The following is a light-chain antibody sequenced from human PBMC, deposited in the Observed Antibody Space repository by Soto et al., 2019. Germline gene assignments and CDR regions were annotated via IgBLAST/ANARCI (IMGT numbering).Light chain of an antibody. V-gene: IGKV3-15*01. CDR1: QSVSNN. J-gene: IGKJ1*01. CDR3: QQYNNWWT. CDR2: GAS. Sequence: EIVMTQSPATLSVSPGERATLSCRASQSVSNNLAWYQKKPGQAPRLLIYGASTRATGIPARFSGSGSGTXXXLTXXXXXXXXXAFYYCQQYNNWWTFGQGTRVDIK.